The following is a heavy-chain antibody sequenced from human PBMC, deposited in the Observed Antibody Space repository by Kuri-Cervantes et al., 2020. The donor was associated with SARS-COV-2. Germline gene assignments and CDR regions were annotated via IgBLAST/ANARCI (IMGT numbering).Heavy chain of an antibody. CDR3: ARDSMTTRDFDY. J-gene: IGHJ4*02. D-gene: IGHD4-11*01. CDR1: GFTFSSYW. V-gene: IGHV3-74*01. CDR2: LTNDGSDA. Sequence: GESLKISCAAPGFTFSSYWMHWVRRAPGKGLVWVSRLTNDGSDAIFADSVKGRFTISRDNAKNMLYLYMNSLRADDTAVYYCARDSMTTRDFDYWGQGTLVTVSS.